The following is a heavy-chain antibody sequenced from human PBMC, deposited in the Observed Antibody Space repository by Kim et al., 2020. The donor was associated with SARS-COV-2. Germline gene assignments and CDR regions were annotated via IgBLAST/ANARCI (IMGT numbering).Heavy chain of an antibody. CDR3: AKDPGYRSGWPRFDA. V-gene: IGHV3-53*01. J-gene: IGHJ5*02. D-gene: IGHD6-19*01. Sequence: VALKGVFTISRDNSKTTLYLQMDSLTTDDTAVYYCAKDPGYRSGWPRFDAWGQGTLVTVSS.